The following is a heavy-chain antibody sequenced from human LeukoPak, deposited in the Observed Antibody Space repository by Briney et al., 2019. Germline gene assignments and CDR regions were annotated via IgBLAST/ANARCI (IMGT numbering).Heavy chain of an antibody. V-gene: IGHV1-18*01. CDR3: ARVRNSGWGIDY. CDR1: GYTFTSYG. J-gene: IGHJ4*02. Sequence: ASVTVSCKASGYTFTSYGISWVRQTPGQGLEWMGWISTYNGDTNYAQKLQGRVTMTTDTSTSTAYMELRSLRSDDTALYYCARVRNSGWGIDYWGQGTLVTVSS. CDR2: ISTYNGDT. D-gene: IGHD6-19*01.